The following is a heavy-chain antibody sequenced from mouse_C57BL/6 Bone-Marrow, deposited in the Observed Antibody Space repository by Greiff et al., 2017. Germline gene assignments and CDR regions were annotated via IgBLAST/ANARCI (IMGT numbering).Heavy chain of an antibody. J-gene: IGHJ4*01. D-gene: IGHD1-1*01. V-gene: IGHV5-9*01. Sequence: EVMLVESGGGLVKPGGSLKLSCAASGFTFSSYTMSWVRQTPEKRLEWVATISGGGGNTYYPDSVKGRFTISRDNAKNTLYLQMSSLRSEDTALYYCASLTITTVGRGVYAMDYWGQGTSVTVSS. CDR1: GFTFSSYT. CDR2: ISGGGGNT. CDR3: ASLTITTVGRGVYAMDY.